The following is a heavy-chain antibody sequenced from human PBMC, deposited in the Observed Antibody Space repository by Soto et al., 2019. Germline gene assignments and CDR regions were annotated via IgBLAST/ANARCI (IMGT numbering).Heavy chain of an antibody. CDR2: INSDGSST. J-gene: IGHJ6*03. CDR1: GFTFSSYW. CDR3: ARGGPKKGSGLYDYIWGSEDYYYYMDV. Sequence: EVQLVESGGGLVQPGGSLRLSCAASGFTFSSYWMHWVRQAPGKGLVWVSRINSDGSSTSYADSVKGRFTISRDNAKNTLYLQMNSLRAEDKAVYYCARGGPKKGSGLYDYIWGSEDYYYYMDVWGKGTTVTVSS. V-gene: IGHV3-74*01. D-gene: IGHD3-16*01.